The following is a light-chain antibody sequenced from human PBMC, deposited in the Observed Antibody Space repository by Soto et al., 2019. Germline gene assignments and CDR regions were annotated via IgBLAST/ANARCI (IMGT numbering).Light chain of an antibody. CDR3: CSPAGGSSRV. Sequence: QSALTQPRSVSGSPGQSVTISCTGTSGDVGAYDRVSWYQHHPTKAPKLIIYDVTNRPSGVPYRFSDSKSGSTASLTISGLQAEDEADYYCCSPAGGSSRVFGGGTKLTVL. V-gene: IGLV2-11*01. CDR2: DVT. CDR1: SGDVGAYDR. J-gene: IGLJ3*02.